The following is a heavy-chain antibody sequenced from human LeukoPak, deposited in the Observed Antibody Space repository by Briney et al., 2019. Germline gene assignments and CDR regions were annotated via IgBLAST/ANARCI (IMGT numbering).Heavy chain of an antibody. CDR2: IKQDGSEK. CDR1: GLTFSSYW. J-gene: IGHJ4*02. D-gene: IGHD3-10*01. CDR3: ARDGYASGSLDY. V-gene: IGHV3-7*01. Sequence: GGSLRLSCAASGLTFSSYWMSWVRQAPGKGLEWVANIKQDGSEKYYVDSVKGRFTISRDNAKSPLYLQVNSLRAEDTAVYYCARDGYASGSLDYWGQGTLVTVSS.